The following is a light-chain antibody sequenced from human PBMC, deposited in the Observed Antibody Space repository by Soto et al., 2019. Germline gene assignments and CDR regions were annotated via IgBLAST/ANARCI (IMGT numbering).Light chain of an antibody. CDR2: GNH. CDR3: AAWDDSLNEYV. J-gene: IGLJ1*01. CDR1: SSNIGRNS. V-gene: IGLV1-44*01. Sequence: QSVLTQPPSVSGTPGQRATITCSGSSSNIGRNSVNWYQHLPGTAPKLLTHGNHHRPSGVPDRFSGSKSGTSASLAISGLQPEDEADYCCAAWDDSLNEYVFGDGTKVTVL.